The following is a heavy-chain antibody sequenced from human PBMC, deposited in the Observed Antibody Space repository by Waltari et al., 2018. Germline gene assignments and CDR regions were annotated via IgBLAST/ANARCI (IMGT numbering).Heavy chain of an antibody. CDR1: GGSFSGYY. D-gene: IGHD5-18*01. J-gene: IGHJ4*02. V-gene: IGHV4-34*01. CDR2: INHSGST. CDR3: ARGRGYSYGRTFDY. Sequence: QVQLQQWGAGLLKPSETLSLTCAVYGGSFSGYYWSWIRQPPGKGLEWIGEINHSGSTNYNPSLKSRVTISVDTSKNQFSLKLSSVTAADTAVYYCARGRGYSYGRTFDYWGQGTLVTVSS.